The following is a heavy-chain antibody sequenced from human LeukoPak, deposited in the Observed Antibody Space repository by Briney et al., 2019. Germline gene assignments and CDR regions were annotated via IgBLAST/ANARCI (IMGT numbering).Heavy chain of an antibody. CDR3: ATIEWERFYYYYGMDV. CDR2: IYYSGST. J-gene: IGHJ6*02. CDR1: GGSISSSSYY. D-gene: IGHD1-26*01. Sequence: SETLSLTCTVSGGSISSSSYYWGWIRQPPGKGLEWIGSIYYSGSTYYNPSLKSRVTISVDTSKNQFSLKLSSVTAADTAVYYCATIEWERFYYYYGMDVWGQGTTVTVSS. V-gene: IGHV4-39*01.